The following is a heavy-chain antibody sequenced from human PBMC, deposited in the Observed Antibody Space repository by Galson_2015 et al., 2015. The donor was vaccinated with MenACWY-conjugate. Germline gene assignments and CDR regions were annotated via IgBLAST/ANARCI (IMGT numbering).Heavy chain of an antibody. CDR3: ARIRELVLPTINDAFDI. V-gene: IGHV2-26*01. CDR2: IFSHDEK. CDR1: GFSLSSARMG. D-gene: IGHD6-13*01. Sequence: PALVKPTQTLTLTCTFSGFSLSSARMGVSWIRQPPGKALEWLAHIFSHDEKSYSTSLKSRLTISKDTSKSQVVLTMTNMDPVDTATYYCARIRELVLPTINDAFDIWGQGTMVTVSS. J-gene: IGHJ3*02.